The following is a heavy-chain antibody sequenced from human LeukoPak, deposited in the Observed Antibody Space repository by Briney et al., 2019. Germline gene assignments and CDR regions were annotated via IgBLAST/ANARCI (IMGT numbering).Heavy chain of an antibody. V-gene: IGHV1-2*02. CDR2: INPNSGGT. CDR1: GYTFTGYY. J-gene: IGHJ6*03. Sequence: ASVKVSCKVSGYTFTGYYMHWVRQAPGQGLEWMGWINPNSGGTNYAQKFQGRVTMTRDTSISTAYMELSRLRSDDTAVYYCARGDTYYYYYYMDVWGKGTMVTVSS. CDR3: ARGDTYYYYYYMDV.